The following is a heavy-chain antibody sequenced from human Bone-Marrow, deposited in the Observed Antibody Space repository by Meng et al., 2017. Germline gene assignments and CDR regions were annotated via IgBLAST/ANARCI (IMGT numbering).Heavy chain of an antibody. Sequence: HVQIQRSRHDLFQPSAPLSLTCGVSGGSFSDYYWSWSRQPPGKGLEWIGEINHSGSTNYNPSLEGRATISVDTSQNNLSLRLSSVTAADSAVYYCARGPTTMAHDFDYWGQGTLVTVSS. D-gene: IGHD4-11*01. CDR3: ARGPTTMAHDFDY. CDR1: GGSFSDYY. V-gene: IGHV4-34*01. J-gene: IGHJ4*02. CDR2: INHSGST.